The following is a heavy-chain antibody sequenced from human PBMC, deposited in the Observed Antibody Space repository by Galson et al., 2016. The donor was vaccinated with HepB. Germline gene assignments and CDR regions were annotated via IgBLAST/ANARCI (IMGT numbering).Heavy chain of an antibody. CDR3: ARRHYQLLWRGGYYYYGMDV. J-gene: IGHJ6*02. V-gene: IGHV1-8*01. CDR2: MNPNSGDT. D-gene: IGHD2-2*01. CDR1: GYTFTSYD. Sequence: VKVSCKASGYTFTSYDINWVRQATGQGLEWMGWMNPNSGDTGYAQKFQGRVTMSRNTSINTAYMELSGLRSDDTAVYYCARRHYQLLWRGGYYYYGMDVWGQGTTVTVSS.